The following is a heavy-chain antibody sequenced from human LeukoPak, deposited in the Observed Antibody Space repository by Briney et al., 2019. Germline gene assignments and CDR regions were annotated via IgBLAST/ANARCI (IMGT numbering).Heavy chain of an antibody. D-gene: IGHD3-3*01. J-gene: IGHJ3*02. Sequence: ASVKVSCKASGYTFTSYGISWVRQAPGQGPEWMGWISAYNGNTNYAQKLQGRVTMTTDTSTSTAYMELRSLRSDDTAVYYCARAARTLFGVFIIAAFDIWGQGTMVTVSS. CDR3: ARAARTLFGVFIIAAFDI. CDR1: GYTFTSYG. V-gene: IGHV1-18*01. CDR2: ISAYNGNT.